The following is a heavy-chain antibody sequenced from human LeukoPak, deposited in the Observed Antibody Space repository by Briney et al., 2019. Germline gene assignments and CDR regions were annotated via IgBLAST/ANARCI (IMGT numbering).Heavy chain of an antibody. V-gene: IGHV4-59*01. D-gene: IGHD2-21*01. Sequence: PSETLSLTCTVSGGSISSYYWSWIRQPPGKGLEWIGYIYYSGSTNYNPSLKSRVTISVDTSKNQFSLKLSSVTAADTAVYYCARSTLWRAAFDIWGQGTTVTVSS. CDR1: GGSISSYY. CDR3: ARSTLWRAAFDI. J-gene: IGHJ3*02. CDR2: IYYSGST.